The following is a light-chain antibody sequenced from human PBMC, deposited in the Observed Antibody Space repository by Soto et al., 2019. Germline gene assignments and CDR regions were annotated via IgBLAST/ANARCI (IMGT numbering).Light chain of an antibody. Sequence: AIQMTKSPSSLSASVGDGVHITCRACQGIRNDLGWYQQKPGKAPKLLIYAASSLQSGVPSRFSGSGSGTDFTLTISSLQPEDFATYYCLQDYNYPWTFGQGTKVDIK. CDR1: QGIRND. CDR2: AAS. V-gene: IGKV1-6*01. CDR3: LQDYNYPWT. J-gene: IGKJ1*01.